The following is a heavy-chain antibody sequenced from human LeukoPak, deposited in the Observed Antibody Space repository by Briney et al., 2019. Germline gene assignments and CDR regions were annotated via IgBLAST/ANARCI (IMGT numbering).Heavy chain of an antibody. CDR2: ISAYSGDT. CDR3: ARDHCSGGSCYYYPPLYDY. CDR1: GYTFTSYG. V-gene: IGHV1-18*01. J-gene: IGHJ4*02. Sequence: ASVKVSCKASGYTFTSYGISWVRQAPGQGLEWMGWISAYSGDTNYAQKLQGRVTMTTDTSTSTAYMELRSLRSDDTAVYYCARDHCSGGSCYYYPPLYDYWGQGTLVTVSS. D-gene: IGHD2-15*01.